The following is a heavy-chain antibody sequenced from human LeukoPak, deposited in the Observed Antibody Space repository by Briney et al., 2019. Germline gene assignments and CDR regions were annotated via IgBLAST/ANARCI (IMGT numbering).Heavy chain of an antibody. J-gene: IGHJ4*02. D-gene: IGHD6-19*01. CDR1: GFTFSSYS. V-gene: IGHV3-21*01. Sequence: PGGSLRFSCAASGFTFSSYSLNWVRQAPGKGLEWVSSISSSSSYIYYADSVKGRFTISRDNAKNSLYLQMNSLRAEDTAVYYCASSRAGPFDYWGQGTLVTVSS. CDR3: ASSRAGPFDY. CDR2: ISSSSSYI.